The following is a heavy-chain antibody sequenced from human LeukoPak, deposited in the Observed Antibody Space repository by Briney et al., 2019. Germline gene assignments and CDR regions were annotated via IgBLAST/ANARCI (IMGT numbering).Heavy chain of an antibody. Sequence: SDTLSLTWTVYGGSITSSDYYWGCIRQPPGKHLQWIGSIYYSGNHYYNPSFTIRIDISVDTSNNQISRRLSSVTAADAAVYYCVRHPLETYVSDWFDPWGQGTLVTVSS. V-gene: IGHV4-39*01. CDR1: GGSITSSDYY. CDR2: IYYSGNH. D-gene: IGHD3-10*02. J-gene: IGHJ5*02. CDR3: VRHPLETYVSDWFDP.